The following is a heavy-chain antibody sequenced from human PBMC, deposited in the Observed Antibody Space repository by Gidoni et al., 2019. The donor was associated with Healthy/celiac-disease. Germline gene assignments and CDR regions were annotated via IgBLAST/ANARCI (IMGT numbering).Heavy chain of an antibody. D-gene: IGHD2-21*01. V-gene: IGHV4-39*01. CDR1: GCSISSSSYY. Sequence: QLQLQESGPGLVKPSETLSLTCTVSGCSISSSSYYWGWIRQPPGKGLEWIGSIYYSGSTYYNPSLKSRVTISVDTSKNQFSLKLSSVTAADTAVYYCASPNLYCGGDCYTFDYWGQGTLVTVSS. J-gene: IGHJ4*02. CDR3: ASPNLYCGGDCYTFDY. CDR2: IYYSGST.